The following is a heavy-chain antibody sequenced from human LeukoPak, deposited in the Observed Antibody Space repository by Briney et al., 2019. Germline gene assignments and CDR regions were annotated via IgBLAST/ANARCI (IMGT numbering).Heavy chain of an antibody. J-gene: IGHJ6*03. CDR1: GGSISTDNW. Sequence: SGTLSLTCAVSGGSISTDNWWSWVRQPPGKGLEWIGEIYHTGSTNYNPSLKSRITISVDTSKNQFSLKLSSVTAADTAVYYCARSVEGYCRGGSCYSYSYYMDVWGKGTTVTVSS. CDR3: ARSVEGYCRGGSCYSYSYYMDV. CDR2: IYHTGST. V-gene: IGHV4-4*02. D-gene: IGHD2-15*01.